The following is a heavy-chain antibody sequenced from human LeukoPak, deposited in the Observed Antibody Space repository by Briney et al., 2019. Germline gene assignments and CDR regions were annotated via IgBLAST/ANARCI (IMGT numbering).Heavy chain of an antibody. Sequence: GGSMRLSSAAYGFTVSNNYMSWVRQAPGKGLEWVSVIYSGGRTYYADSVKGRFTISRDNSKNTLYLQINSLRAEDTAVYYCARDLGDAGGFDIWGQGTMVTVSS. J-gene: IGHJ3*02. CDR2: IYSGGRT. CDR1: GFTVSNNY. V-gene: IGHV3-66*02. CDR3: ARDLGDAGGFDI. D-gene: IGHD4-17*01.